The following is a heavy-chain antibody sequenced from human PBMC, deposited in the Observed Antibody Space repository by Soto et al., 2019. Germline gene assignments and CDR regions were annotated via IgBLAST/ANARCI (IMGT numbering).Heavy chain of an antibody. CDR3: VRGAPMPWFDP. V-gene: IGHV4-31*03. CDR2: IYYSGST. J-gene: IGHJ5*02. D-gene: IGHD2-2*01. Sequence: QLQLQESGPGLVKPSQTLSLTCTVSGDSISSDSYYWSWIRQHPGKGLEWIGYIYYSGSTYYNPSLKSRVTISVDTSKNQFSLKLSSVTAADTAVYYCVRGAPMPWFDPWGQGTLVTVSS. CDR1: GDSISSDSYY.